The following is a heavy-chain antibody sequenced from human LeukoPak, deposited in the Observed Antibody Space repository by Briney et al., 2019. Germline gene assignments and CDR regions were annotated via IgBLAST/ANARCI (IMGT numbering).Heavy chain of an antibody. CDR2: INPNSGDT. V-gene: IGHV1-2*02. CDR1: GYTFTGYY. J-gene: IGHJ5*02. Sequence: ASVKVSCKTSGYTFTGYYLHWVRQAPGQGLEWMGWINPNSGDTDYAQKFQGRVTMTRDTSINTAYVELSRLRSDDTAVYYCAKSGRPSDSTSNYFWFDLWGQGTLVTVSS. CDR3: AKSGRPSDSTSNYFWFDL. D-gene: IGHD2-2*01.